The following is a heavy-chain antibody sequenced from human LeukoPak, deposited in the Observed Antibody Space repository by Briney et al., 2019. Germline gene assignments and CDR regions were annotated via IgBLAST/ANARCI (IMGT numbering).Heavy chain of an antibody. CDR3: AKRHSSGYYYFDY. CDR2: ISGSGGNT. D-gene: IGHD3-22*01. J-gene: IGHJ4*02. CDR1: GFTFSSYA. V-gene: IGHV3-23*01. Sequence: GGSLRLSCAASGFTFSSYAMSWVRQAPGKGLEWVSAISGSGGNTYYTDSVKGRFTISRDNNKNTLYLQVISLLTDEAAVEYCAKRHSSGYYYFDYWGQGTLVTVSS.